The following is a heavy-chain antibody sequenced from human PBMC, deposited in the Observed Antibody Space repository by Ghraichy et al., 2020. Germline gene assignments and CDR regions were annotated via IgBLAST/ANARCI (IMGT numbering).Heavy chain of an antibody. CDR2: ISGSGGST. Sequence: GGSLRLSCAASGFTFSSYAMSWVRQAPGKGLEWVSAISGSGGSTYYADSVKGRFTISRDNSKNTLYLQMNSLRAEDTAVYYCAKVFTPEEKYGSGSYYIGFSQSWGFDYWGQGTLVTVSS. V-gene: IGHV3-23*01. CDR3: AKVFTPEEKYGSGSYYIGFSQSWGFDY. CDR1: GFTFSSYA. J-gene: IGHJ4*02. D-gene: IGHD3-10*01.